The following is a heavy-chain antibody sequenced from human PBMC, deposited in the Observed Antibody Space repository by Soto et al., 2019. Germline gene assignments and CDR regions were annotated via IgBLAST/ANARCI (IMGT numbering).Heavy chain of an antibody. Sequence: QAHLEQSGAEVKKPGASVKVSCKASGYTFTRYLMHWVRYAPGQNLEWMGWINIATGYIKISKRYQGRVSLAGYTSASTAYMELRSLRSEDTAVYYSARNQTDGSGACSDYWGQGTLVSNSS. D-gene: IGHD3-10*01. CDR1: GYTFTRYL. J-gene: IGHJ4*02. CDR2: INIATGYI. V-gene: IGHV1-3*04. CDR3: ARNQTDGSGACSDY.